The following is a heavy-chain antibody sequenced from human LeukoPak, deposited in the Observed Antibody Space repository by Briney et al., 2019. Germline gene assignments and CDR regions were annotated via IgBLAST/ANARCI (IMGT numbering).Heavy chain of an antibody. CDR2: INPNSGGT. Sequence: GASVKVSCKASGYTFTGYYMHWVRQAPGQGLEWMGRINPNSGGTNYAQKFQGRVTMTRDTSIGTAYMELSRLRSDDTAVYYCARDYYGSGSYSSWYFDYWGQGTLVTVSS. CDR3: ARDYYGSGSYSSWYFDY. CDR1: GYTFTGYY. J-gene: IGHJ4*02. D-gene: IGHD3-10*01. V-gene: IGHV1-2*06.